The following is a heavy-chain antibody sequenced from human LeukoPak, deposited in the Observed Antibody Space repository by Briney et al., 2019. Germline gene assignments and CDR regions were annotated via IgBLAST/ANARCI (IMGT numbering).Heavy chain of an antibody. CDR3: TRHEDDFWSGCYSYYYYYMDV. V-gene: IGHV3-73*01. J-gene: IGHJ6*03. CDR2: IRSKANSYAT. CDR1: GFTFCGSA. D-gene: IGHD3-3*01. Sequence: GGSLRLSCAASGFTFCGSAMHWVRQASGKGLEWVGRIRSKANSYATAYAASVKGRFTISRDDSKNTAYLQMNSLKTEDTAVYYCTRHEDDFWSGCYSYYYYYMDVWGKGTTVTVSS.